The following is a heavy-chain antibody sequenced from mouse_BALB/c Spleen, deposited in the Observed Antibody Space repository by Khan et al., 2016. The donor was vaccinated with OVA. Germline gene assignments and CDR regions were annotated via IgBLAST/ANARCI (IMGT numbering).Heavy chain of an antibody. CDR2: IWGGGTT. CDR3: AKGVWSYYVSLDY. J-gene: IGHJ4*01. Sequence: VQLQESGPGLVAPSQNLSITCTVSGFSLTDYGVSWIRQPPGKGLEWLGVIWGGGTTYYNSALKSRLIISKDNYKSQVFLKMNSLQTDDTAMYYCAKGVWSYYVSLDYWGQGTSVTVSS. D-gene: IGHD2-10*02. CDR1: GFSLTDYG. V-gene: IGHV2-6-5*01.